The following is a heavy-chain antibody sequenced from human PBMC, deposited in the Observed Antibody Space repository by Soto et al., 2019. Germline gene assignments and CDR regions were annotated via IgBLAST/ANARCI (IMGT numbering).Heavy chain of an antibody. V-gene: IGHV4-39*01. J-gene: IGHJ4*02. CDR2: IDYTGNN. D-gene: IGHD3-16*01. CDR3: GRHDWTYYLRAINY. Sequence: QLQLQESGPGLVKPSETLFLTCIVSGGSLSSSSYYWAWIRQPPGKGLEWIGTIDYTGNNYYNPSLKGLVNISLATSKSEFSLKLSSVTATDTAVYYCGRHDWTYYLRAINYWGQGTLATVSS. CDR1: GGSLSSSSYY.